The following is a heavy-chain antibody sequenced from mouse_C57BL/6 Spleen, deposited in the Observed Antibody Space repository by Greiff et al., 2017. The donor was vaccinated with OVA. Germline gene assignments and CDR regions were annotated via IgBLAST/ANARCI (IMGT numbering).Heavy chain of an antibody. CDR1: GFTFSDYY. CDR2: INYDGSST. Sequence: EVKVVESEGGLVQPGSSMKLSCTASGFTFSDYYMAWVRQVPEKGLEWVANINYDGSSTYYLDSLKSRFIISRDNAKNILYLQMSSLKSEDTATYYCARAGSSFYWYFDVWGTGTTVTVSS. D-gene: IGHD1-1*01. CDR3: ARAGSSFYWYFDV. J-gene: IGHJ1*03. V-gene: IGHV5-16*01.